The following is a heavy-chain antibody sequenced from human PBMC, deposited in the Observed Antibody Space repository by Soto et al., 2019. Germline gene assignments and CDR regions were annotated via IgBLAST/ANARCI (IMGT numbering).Heavy chain of an antibody. Sequence: SETLSLSCTVSGGSISSGDYYWSWIRQPPGKGLEWIGYIYYSGSTYYNPSLKSRVTISVDTSKNQFSLNLSSVTAADTAMYYCARAGVATIYPRNNWSDPWGQGTLVTV. D-gene: IGHD5-12*01. J-gene: IGHJ5*02. CDR1: GGSISSGDYY. CDR3: ARAGVATIYPRNNWSDP. CDR2: IYYSGST. V-gene: IGHV4-30-4*01.